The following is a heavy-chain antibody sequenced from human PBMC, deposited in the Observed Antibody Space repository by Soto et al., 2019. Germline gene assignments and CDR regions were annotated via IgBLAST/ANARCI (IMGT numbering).Heavy chain of an antibody. Sequence: PSETLSLTCSVSGGSMRSYYWNWLLQPAGKGLEWIGRINSRGDTNYNPSVKSRVTMSVDTSKNEFSLRLNSVTAADTAVYYCAGIGEDVYYGMDVWGQGTTVTVS. J-gene: IGHJ6*02. CDR2: INSRGDT. CDR3: AGIGEDVYYGMDV. CDR1: GGSMRSYY. V-gene: IGHV4-4*07. D-gene: IGHD2-21*01.